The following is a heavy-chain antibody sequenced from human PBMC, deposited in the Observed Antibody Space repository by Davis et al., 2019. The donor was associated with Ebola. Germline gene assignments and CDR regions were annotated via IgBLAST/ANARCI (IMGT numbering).Heavy chain of an antibody. Sequence: GESLKISCKGSGYSFSNYWIGWVRQMPGKGLEWMGLIYPGDSGTRYNPSFQGHVTLSVDKSISTAYLQWSSLKASDTAMYYCTRRPAVDYAPFDYWGQGTLVTVSS. CDR3: TRRPAVDYAPFDY. CDR1: GYSFSNYW. V-gene: IGHV5-51*01. D-gene: IGHD4-17*01. J-gene: IGHJ4*02. CDR2: IYPGDSGT.